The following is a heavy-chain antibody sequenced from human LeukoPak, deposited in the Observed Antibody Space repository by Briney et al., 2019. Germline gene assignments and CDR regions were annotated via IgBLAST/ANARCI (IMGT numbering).Heavy chain of an antibody. CDR1: GYTFTNYY. D-gene: IGHD3-22*01. J-gene: IGHJ4*02. CDR3: ARDTYPDIHYYDSSYYFDY. CDR2: ITPSGGST. V-gene: IGHV1-46*01. Sequence: ASVKVSCKASGYTFTNYYMHWVRQAPGQGLEWLGLITPSGGSTWYAQKFQGRVTMTRDTSTSTVYMELSSLRSEDTAVYYCARDTYPDIHYYDSSYYFDYWGQGTLVTVSS.